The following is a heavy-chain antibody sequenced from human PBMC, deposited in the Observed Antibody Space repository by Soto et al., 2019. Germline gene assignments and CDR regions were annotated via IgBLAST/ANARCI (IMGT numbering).Heavy chain of an antibody. CDR1: GYTFTSYY. D-gene: IGHD2-2*01. CDR2: INPSGGST. Sequence: ASVKVSCKASGYTFTSYYMHWVRQAPGQRLEWMGIINPSGGSTSYAQKFQGRVTMTRDTSTSTVYMELSSLRSEDTAVYYCARSRRVPATAIRAWAFDYWGQGTLVTVSS. J-gene: IGHJ4*02. CDR3: ARSRRVPATAIRAWAFDY. V-gene: IGHV1-46*01.